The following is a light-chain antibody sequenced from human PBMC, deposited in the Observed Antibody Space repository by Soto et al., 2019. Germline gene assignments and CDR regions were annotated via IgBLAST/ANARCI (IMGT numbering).Light chain of an antibody. CDR3: QQYNNWPPWT. CDR2: AAS. J-gene: IGKJ1*01. Sequence: EIVLTQSPATLSVSPGQRVTLSCRASRGISANLVWYQQKPGQSPRLLIYAASIRATGIPARFSGSGSGTEFALTISSLQSEDFAVYYCQQYNNWPPWTFGQGTKV. V-gene: IGKV3-15*01. CDR1: RGISAN.